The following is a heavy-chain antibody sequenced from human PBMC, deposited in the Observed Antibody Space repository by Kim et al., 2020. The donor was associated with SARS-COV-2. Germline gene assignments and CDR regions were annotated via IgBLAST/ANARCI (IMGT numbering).Heavy chain of an antibody. Sequence: SETLSLTCTVSGGSISSSSYYWGWIRQPPGKGLEWIGSIYYSGSTYYNPSLKSRVTISVDTSKNQFSLKLSSVTAADTAVYYCARHRPCYGSGTLGWFDPWGQGTLVTVSS. V-gene: IGHV4-39*01. J-gene: IGHJ5*02. D-gene: IGHD3-10*01. CDR1: GGSISSSSYY. CDR3: ARHRPCYGSGTLGWFDP. CDR2: IYYSGST.